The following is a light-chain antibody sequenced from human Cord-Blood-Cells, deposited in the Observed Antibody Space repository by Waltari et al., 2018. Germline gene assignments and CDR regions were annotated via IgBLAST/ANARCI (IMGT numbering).Light chain of an antibody. Sequence: QSALTQPPSASGSPGQSVTISCTGTSSDVGGYNYVSWYQQHPGKPPKLMLYEVSKRPSGVPDRFSGSKSGNPASLPVSGLQAEDEADYYCSSYAGSNNVVFGGGTKLTVL. CDR3: SSYAGSNNVV. J-gene: IGLJ2*01. CDR2: EVS. CDR1: SSDVGGYNY. V-gene: IGLV2-8*01.